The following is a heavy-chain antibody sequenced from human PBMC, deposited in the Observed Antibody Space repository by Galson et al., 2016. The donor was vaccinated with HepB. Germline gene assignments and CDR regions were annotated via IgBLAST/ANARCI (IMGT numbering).Heavy chain of an antibody. D-gene: IGHD3/OR15-3a*01. Sequence: SETLSLTCTVSGGSINTFTWWSWVRQPPGKRLQWIGEIYHSGIANYNPSLKSRVTMSVDKSKNQFSLNLTSVTSADTAVYYCTSGIPFFDWTPLEHRGRGTLVTVSS. CDR3: TSGIPFFDWTPLEH. CDR1: GGSINTFTW. J-gene: IGHJ1*01. CDR2: IYHSGIA. V-gene: IGHV4-4*02.